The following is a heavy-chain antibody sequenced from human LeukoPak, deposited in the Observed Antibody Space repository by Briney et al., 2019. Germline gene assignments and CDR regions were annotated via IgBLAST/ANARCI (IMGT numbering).Heavy chain of an antibody. J-gene: IGHJ3*02. CDR3: ASCRLSATVTSHDAFDI. Sequence: PSETLSLTCTVSGGSISSGDYYWSWIRQPPGKGLEWIGYIYYSGSTYYNPSLKSRVTISVDTSKNQFSLKLSSVTAADTAVYYCASCRLSATVTSHDAFDIWGQGTMVTVSS. V-gene: IGHV4-30-4*01. D-gene: IGHD4-17*01. CDR1: GGSISSGDYY. CDR2: IYYSGST.